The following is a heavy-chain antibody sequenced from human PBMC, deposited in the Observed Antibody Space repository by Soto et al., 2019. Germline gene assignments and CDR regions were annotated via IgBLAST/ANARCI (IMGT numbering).Heavy chain of an antibody. Sequence: QGQLVQSGAEVMNPGASVKVSCKASGYTFTSHGISWVRQAPGQGLEWMGWISAYNVNTNSAQKLQGRVTLTIDTSTSTAYMDLRSLRLDDTAVYYCARVGLAYPDYYYYGMDVWGQGTTVTVSS. D-gene: IGHD3-10*01. CDR1: GYTFTSHG. CDR2: ISAYNVNT. V-gene: IGHV1-18*01. J-gene: IGHJ6*02. CDR3: ARVGLAYPDYYYYGMDV.